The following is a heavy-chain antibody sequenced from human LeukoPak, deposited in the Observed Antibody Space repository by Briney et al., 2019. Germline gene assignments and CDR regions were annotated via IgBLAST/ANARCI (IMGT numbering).Heavy chain of an antibody. CDR1: GYTFTGHY. D-gene: IGHD4-11*01. Sequence: ASVKVSCKASGYTFTGHYIHWVRQAPGQGLEWMGWVNPNSGGTNYAQKLQGRVTMTRDTSIATAYMDLSSLRSDDTAVYYCARDNYGIGDYWGQGTLVTVSS. CDR3: ARDNYGIGDY. V-gene: IGHV1-2*02. J-gene: IGHJ4*02. CDR2: VNPNSGGT.